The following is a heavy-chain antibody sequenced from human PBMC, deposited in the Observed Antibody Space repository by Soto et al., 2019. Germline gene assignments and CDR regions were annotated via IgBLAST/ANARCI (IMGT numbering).Heavy chain of an antibody. CDR1: GYRFTDYW. CDR2: IYPGDSDT. Sequence: HGESLKISCKGSGYRFTDYWIGWVRQMPGKGLEWMGIIYPGDSDTRYSPSFQGQVTISADKSISTAYLRWSSLKASYTAMYYCARGISSWSLGYYGMDVWGQGTTVTVSS. V-gene: IGHV5-51*01. CDR3: ARGISSWSLGYYGMDV. D-gene: IGHD6-13*01. J-gene: IGHJ6*02.